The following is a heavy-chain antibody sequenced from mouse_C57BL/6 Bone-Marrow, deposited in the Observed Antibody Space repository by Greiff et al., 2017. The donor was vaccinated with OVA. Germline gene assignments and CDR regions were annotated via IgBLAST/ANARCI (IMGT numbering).Heavy chain of an antibody. CDR2: IYPGDGDT. CDR3: AKRYYGCSYENAMEY. V-gene: IGHV1-82*01. D-gene: IGHD1-1*01. J-gene: IGHJ4*01. CDR1: GFAFSSSW. Sequence: QVQLKESGPELVKPGASVKISCKASGFAFSSSWMNWVKQRPGKGLEWIGRIYPGDGDTNYNGKFKGKATLTADKSSSTAYMQLSSLTSEDSAVYVRAKRYYGCSYENAMEYWGQGTSVTVSS.